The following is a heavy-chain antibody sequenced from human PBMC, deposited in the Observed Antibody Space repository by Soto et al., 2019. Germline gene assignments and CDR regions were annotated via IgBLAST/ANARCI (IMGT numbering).Heavy chain of an antibody. J-gene: IGHJ4*02. CDR1: GYTFTSYA. CDR2: INAGNGNT. V-gene: IGHV1-3*01. D-gene: IGHD2-2*01. CDR3: ARGCSSTSCRDY. Sequence: ASVKVSCKASGYTFTSYAMHWVRQAPGQRLEWMGWINAGNGNTKYSQKFQGRVTITRDTSASTAYMELSSLRSEDTAVYYCARGCSSTSCRDYWGQGTLVTVSS.